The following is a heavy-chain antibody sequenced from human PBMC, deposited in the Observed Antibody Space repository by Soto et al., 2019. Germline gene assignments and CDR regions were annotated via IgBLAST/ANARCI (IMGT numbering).Heavy chain of an antibody. CDR2: IIPIFGTA. D-gene: IGHD2-21*02. V-gene: IGHV1-69*13. J-gene: IGHJ3*02. CDR3: ARQHIVVVTAAVPLLDI. Sequence: GASVKVSCKASGGTFSSYAISWVRQAPGQGLEWMGGIIPIFGTANYAQKFQGRVTITADESTGTAYMELSSLRSEDTAVYYCARQHIVVVTAAVPLLDIWGQGTMVTVSS. CDR1: GGTFSSYA.